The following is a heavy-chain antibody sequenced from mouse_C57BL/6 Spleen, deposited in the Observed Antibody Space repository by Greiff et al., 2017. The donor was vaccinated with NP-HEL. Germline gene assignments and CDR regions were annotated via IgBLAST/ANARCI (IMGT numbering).Heavy chain of an antibody. CDR1: GFTFSDYG. V-gene: IGHV5-17*01. J-gene: IGHJ4*01. Sequence: EVQGVESGGGLVKPGGSPKLSCAASGFTFSDYGMHWVRQAPEKGLEWVAYISSGSSTIYYADTVKGRFTISRDNAKNTLFLQMTSLRSEDTAMYYCARPKDGQGYYAMDYWGQGTSVTVSS. CDR3: ARPKDGQGYYAMDY. CDR2: ISSGSSTI. D-gene: IGHD2-3*01.